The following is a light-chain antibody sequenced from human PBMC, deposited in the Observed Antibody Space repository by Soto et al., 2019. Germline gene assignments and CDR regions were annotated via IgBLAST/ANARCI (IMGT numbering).Light chain of an antibody. CDR1: SSNIGAGYD. J-gene: IGLJ2*01. V-gene: IGLV1-40*01. Sequence: QSVLTQPPSVSGAPGQRVTISCTGSSSNIGAGYDVNWYQQLPGRAPKLLIYGNTNRPSGVPDRFSGSKSGTSAPLAITGLQAEDEADYYCLSFDSSLSVVFGGGTKLTVL. CDR2: GNT. CDR3: LSFDSSLSVV.